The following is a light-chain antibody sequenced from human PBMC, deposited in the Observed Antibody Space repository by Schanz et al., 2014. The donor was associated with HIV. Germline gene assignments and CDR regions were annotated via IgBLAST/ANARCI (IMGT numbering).Light chain of an antibody. CDR2: GAS. V-gene: IGKV3-15*01. CDR3: QQYNTWPPTT. Sequence: EIVLTQSPGTLSLSPGERATLSCRASQSVSSNFLAWYQQKPGQAPRLVIYGASTRATDIPARFSGSGSGTEFTLTISSLQSEDFAVYYCQQYNTWPPTTFGQGTKVEIK. CDR1: QSVSSN. J-gene: IGKJ1*01.